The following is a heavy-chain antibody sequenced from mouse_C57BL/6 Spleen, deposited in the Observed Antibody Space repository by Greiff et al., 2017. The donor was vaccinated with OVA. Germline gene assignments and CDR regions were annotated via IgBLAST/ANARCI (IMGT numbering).Heavy chain of an antibody. Sequence: QLQQSGAELVMPGASVKLSCKASGYTFTSYWMHWVKQRPGQGLEWIGEIDPSDSYTNYNQKFKGKSTLTVDKSSSTAYMQLSSLTSEDSAVYYCARSHYYGSSLYWYFDVWGTGTTVTVSS. CDR3: ARSHYYGSSLYWYFDV. V-gene: IGHV1-69*01. CDR2: IDPSDSYT. J-gene: IGHJ1*03. CDR1: GYTFTSYW. D-gene: IGHD1-1*01.